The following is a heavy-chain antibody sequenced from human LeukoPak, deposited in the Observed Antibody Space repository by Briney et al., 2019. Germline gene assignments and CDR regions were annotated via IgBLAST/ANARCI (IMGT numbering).Heavy chain of an antibody. CDR2: INQDGSEK. CDR1: GFSFSSYW. CDR3: AKGRGWLQFFDY. D-gene: IGHD5-24*01. V-gene: IGHV3-7*03. J-gene: IGHJ4*02. Sequence: GGSLRLSCTASGFSFSSYWMSWVRQAPGKGLEWVANINQDGSEKYYVDSVKGRFTISRGNAKNSLYLQMNSLRAEDTAVYFCAKGRGWLQFFDYWGQGTLVTVSS.